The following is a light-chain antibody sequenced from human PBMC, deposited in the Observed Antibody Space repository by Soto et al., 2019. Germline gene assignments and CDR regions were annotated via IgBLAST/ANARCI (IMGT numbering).Light chain of an antibody. CDR1: QSVSSY. CDR2: DAS. Sequence: LTQSPATLSLSPGERATLSCRASQSVSSYLAWYQQKPGQAPRLLIYDASNRATGIPARFSGSGSGTDFTLTISSLQPEDFAVYYCQQRSNWPIAFGQGTQLEIK. CDR3: QQRSNWPIA. J-gene: IGKJ5*01. V-gene: IGKV3-11*01.